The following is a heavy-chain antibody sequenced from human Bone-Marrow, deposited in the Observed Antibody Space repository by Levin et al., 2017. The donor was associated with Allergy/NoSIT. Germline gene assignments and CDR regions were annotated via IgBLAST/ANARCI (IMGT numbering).Heavy chain of an antibody. CDR1: GYSFTSHD. CDR2: MNPNSGNT. Sequence: VASVKVSCKASGYSFTSHDINWVRQATGQGPEWLGWMNPNSGNTGYPQKFQGRLTMTRNTSISTAYMDLSSLTSEDTAVYYCARGTRVFEYWGQGTLVTVSS. J-gene: IGHJ4*02. V-gene: IGHV1-8*01. CDR3: ARGTRVFEY.